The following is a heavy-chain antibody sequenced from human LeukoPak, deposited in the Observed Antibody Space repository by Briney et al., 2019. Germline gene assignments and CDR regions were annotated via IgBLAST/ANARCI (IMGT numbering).Heavy chain of an antibody. J-gene: IGHJ4*02. CDR1: GFTFGDYA. CDR3: TRDAGPLGNWGFFVDY. D-gene: IGHD7-27*01. V-gene: IGHV3-49*04. CDR2: IRSKAYGGTT. Sequence: PGGSLRLSCTASGFTFGDYAMSWVRQAPGKGLEWVGFIRSKAYGGTTEYAASVKGRFTISRDDSKSIAYLQMNSLKTEDTAVYYCTRDAGPLGNWGFFVDYWGQGTLVTVSS.